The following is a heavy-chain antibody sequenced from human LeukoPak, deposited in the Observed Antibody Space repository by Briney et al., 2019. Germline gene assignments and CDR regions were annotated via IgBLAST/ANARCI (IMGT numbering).Heavy chain of an antibody. Sequence: GGSLRLSWAASTFTVIDHYMTWVRQAPGRGLEWVAAIYPGGSTYYADSVKGRFTISRDKSKNTLYLQMNTLGAEETAVYYCARGAGVSHYYYYALDIWGQGTTVTVSS. J-gene: IGHJ6*02. D-gene: IGHD2-21*01. CDR1: TFTVIDHY. V-gene: IGHV3-66*02. CDR2: IYPGGST. CDR3: ARGAGVSHYYYYALDI.